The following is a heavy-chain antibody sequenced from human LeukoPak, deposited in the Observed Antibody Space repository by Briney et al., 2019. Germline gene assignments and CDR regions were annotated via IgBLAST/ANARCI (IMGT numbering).Heavy chain of an antibody. CDR2: INPNSGGT. J-gene: IGHJ4*02. V-gene: IGHV1-2*02. CDR3: ARRVAPEKPHDY. CDR1: GYTFTSYY. Sequence: ASVKVSCKASGYTFTSYYMHWVRQAPGQGLEWMGWINPNSGGTNYAQKFQGRVTMTRDTSISTAYMELSRLRSDDTAVYYCARRVAPEKPHDYWGQGTLVTVSS. D-gene: IGHD5-12*01.